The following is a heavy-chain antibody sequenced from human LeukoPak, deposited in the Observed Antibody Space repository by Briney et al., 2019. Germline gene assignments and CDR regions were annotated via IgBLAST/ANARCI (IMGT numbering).Heavy chain of an antibody. CDR2: VSSDGSSK. CDR1: GFAFNTYT. D-gene: IGHD2-2*01. J-gene: IGHJ4*02. V-gene: IGHV3-30*09. CDR3: ARDLLVLCSTTRRSNFNY. Sequence: GGSLRLSCAASGFAFNTYTMNWVRQAPGKGLEWVVVVSSDGSSKYYADSVKGRFAISRDNSKNTLYLQMNSLRAEDTAVYFCARDLLVLCSTTRRSNFNYWGQGTLVTVSS.